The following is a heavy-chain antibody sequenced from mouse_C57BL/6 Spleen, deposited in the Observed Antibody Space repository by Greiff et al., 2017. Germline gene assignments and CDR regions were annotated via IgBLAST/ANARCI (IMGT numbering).Heavy chain of an antibody. V-gene: IGHV1-64*01. Sequence: QVQLQQSGAELVKPGASVKLSCKASGYTFTSYWMHWVKQRPGQGLEWIGMIHPNSGSTNYNEKFKSKATLTVDKSSSTAYMQLSSLTSEDSAVYYCAYDYEALFDYWGQGTTLTVSS. CDR3: AYDYEALFDY. D-gene: IGHD2-4*01. J-gene: IGHJ2*01. CDR2: IHPNSGST. CDR1: GYTFTSYW.